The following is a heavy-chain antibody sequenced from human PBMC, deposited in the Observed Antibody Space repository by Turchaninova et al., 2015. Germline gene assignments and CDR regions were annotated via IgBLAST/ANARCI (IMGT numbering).Heavy chain of an antibody. CDR2: ISGIDGST. Sequence: EVQLVESGGGLVQPGGSLSLTCSASGFPFSSYALIWVRKAPGKGLGWVSSISGIDGSTYYADSVKGRFTIARDNSKNTLYLQMNSLRAEDTAVYYCAKSLSFSDYWGQGTLVTVSS. J-gene: IGHJ4*02. V-gene: IGHV3-23*04. CDR3: AKSLSFSDY. CDR1: GFPFSSYA.